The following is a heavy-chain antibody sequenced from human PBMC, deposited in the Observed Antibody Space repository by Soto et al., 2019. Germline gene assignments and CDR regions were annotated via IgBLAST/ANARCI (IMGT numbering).Heavy chain of an antibody. Sequence: GGSLRLSCAASGFTFSSYAMSWVRQAPGKGLEWVSAISGSGGSTYYADSVKGRFTISRDNSKNTLYLQMNSLRAEDTAVYYCAKDGGYTGRPQYFDYWGQGTLVTVSS. V-gene: IGHV3-23*01. J-gene: IGHJ4*02. D-gene: IGHD1-26*01. CDR1: GFTFSSYA. CDR3: AKDGGYTGRPQYFDY. CDR2: ISGSGGST.